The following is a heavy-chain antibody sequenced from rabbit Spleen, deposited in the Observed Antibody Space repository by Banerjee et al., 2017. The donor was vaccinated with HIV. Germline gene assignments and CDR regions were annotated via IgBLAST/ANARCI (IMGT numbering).Heavy chain of an antibody. D-gene: IGHD8-1*01. CDR2: IEVGSSDFT. J-gene: IGHJ6*01. CDR1: GVSFSFSSY. CDR3: ARDSGSSFSSYGMDL. V-gene: IGHV1S45*01. Sequence: QEQLVESGGGLVKPGASLTLTCTASGVSFSFSSYMCWVRQAPGKGLEWIACIEVGSSDFTYFATWAKGRVTISKTSSTTVTLQMTSLTAADTATYFCARDSGSSFSSYGMDLWGPGTLVTVS.